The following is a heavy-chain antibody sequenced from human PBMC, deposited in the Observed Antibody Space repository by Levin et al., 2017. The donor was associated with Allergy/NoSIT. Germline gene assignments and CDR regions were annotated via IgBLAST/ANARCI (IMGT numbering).Heavy chain of an antibody. CDR2: MSNTGFTI. V-gene: IGHV3-48*03. D-gene: IGHD6-19*01. Sequence: QPGESLKISCVASGFTFSAYEMNWVRQAPGKGLEWLSYMSNTGFTIYYADSVRGRFTISRDNAKNSLYLKMNNLRAEDTAVYYCARGRGSSGDTWGPGTLVIVSS. J-gene: IGHJ5*02. CDR1: GFTFSAYE. CDR3: ARGRGSSGDT.